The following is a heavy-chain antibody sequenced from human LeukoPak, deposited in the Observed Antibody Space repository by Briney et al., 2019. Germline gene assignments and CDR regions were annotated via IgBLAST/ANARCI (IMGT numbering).Heavy chain of an antibody. Sequence: EASVKVSCKASGYTFTGYYMHWVRQAPGQGLEWMGWINPNSGGTNYAQKFQGRVTMTRDTSISTAYMGLSRLRSDDTAVYYCARLDRGSTSLIYGMDVWGQGTTVTVSS. J-gene: IGHJ6*02. D-gene: IGHD2-2*01. CDR2: INPNSGGT. CDR3: ARLDRGSTSLIYGMDV. CDR1: GYTFTGYY. V-gene: IGHV1-2*02.